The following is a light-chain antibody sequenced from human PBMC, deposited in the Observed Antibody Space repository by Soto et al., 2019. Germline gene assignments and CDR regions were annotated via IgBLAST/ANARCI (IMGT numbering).Light chain of an antibody. CDR2: SNN. CDR3: AAWDDSLNAYV. J-gene: IGLJ1*01. Sequence: QSVLTQPPSASGTPGQRVTISCSGSSSNIGSNTVNWYQQLPGTAPKLLIYSNNQRPSGVPDRFSGSKSGTSAFLAISGLQSEDEADYYCAAWDDSLNAYVFGTGTKLTVL. CDR1: SSNIGSNT. V-gene: IGLV1-44*01.